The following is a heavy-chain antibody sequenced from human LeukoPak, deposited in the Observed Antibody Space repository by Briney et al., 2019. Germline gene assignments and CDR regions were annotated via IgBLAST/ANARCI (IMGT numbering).Heavy chain of an antibody. CDR2: IYYSGST. CDR3: ATEYCSGGSCYPDAFDI. CDR1: GGSISSGDYY. V-gene: IGHV4-30-4*01. D-gene: IGHD2-15*01. J-gene: IGHJ3*02. Sequence: SETLSLTCTVSGGSISSGDYYWSWIRQPPGKGLEWIGYIYYSGSTYYNPSLKSRVTISVGTSKNQFSLKLSSVTAADTAVYYCATEYCSGGSCYPDAFDIWGQGTMVTVSS.